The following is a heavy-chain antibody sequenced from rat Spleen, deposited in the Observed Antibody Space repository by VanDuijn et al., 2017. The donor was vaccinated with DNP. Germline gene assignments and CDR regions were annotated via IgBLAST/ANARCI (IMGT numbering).Heavy chain of an antibody. CDR1: GFTFSNYD. J-gene: IGHJ4*01. CDR3: ATHPLITPEGYAMDA. V-gene: IGHV5-19*01. Sequence: EVQLVESGGGLVQPGRSLKLSCAASGFTFSNYDMAWVRQAPTKGLEWVASISPSGGSTYYRDSVKGRFTISRDNAKSTLYLQMDSLRAEDTATYFCATHPLITPEGYAMDAWGQGTSVTVSS. D-gene: IGHD1-10*01. CDR2: ISPSGGST.